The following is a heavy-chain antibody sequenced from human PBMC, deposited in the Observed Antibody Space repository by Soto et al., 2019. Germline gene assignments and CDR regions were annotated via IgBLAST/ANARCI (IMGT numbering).Heavy chain of an antibody. CDR3: ESGLNTSPPASDY. Sequence: GGSLRLCCAACGVTLGSLGMDWVRQDPGKGLVWVSRINTGGSSIGYADSVKGRFTISRDNPKNTLYLQMNSLRVEDTAFFYCESGLNTSPPASDYWGQGTLVPVSS. V-gene: IGHV3-74*01. CDR2: INTGGSSI. CDR1: GVTLGSLG. D-gene: IGHD2-2*01. J-gene: IGHJ4*02.